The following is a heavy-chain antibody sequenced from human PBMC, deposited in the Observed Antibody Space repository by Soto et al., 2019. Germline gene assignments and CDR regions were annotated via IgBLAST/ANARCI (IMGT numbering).Heavy chain of an antibody. J-gene: IGHJ6*02. V-gene: IGHV1-18*01. Sequence: QVQLVQSGAEVKKPGASVKVSCKASGYTFTSYGISWVRQAPGQGLEWMGWISAYNGNTNYAQKLQGRVTMTTDTSTSTAYMELRSLRSDDTAVYYCARDPRPNYYDSSTGGDVWGQGTTVTVSS. CDR1: GYTFTSYG. CDR3: ARDPRPNYYDSSTGGDV. D-gene: IGHD3-22*01. CDR2: ISAYNGNT.